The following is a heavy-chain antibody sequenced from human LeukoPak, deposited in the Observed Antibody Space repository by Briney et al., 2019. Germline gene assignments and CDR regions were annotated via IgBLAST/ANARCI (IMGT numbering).Heavy chain of an antibody. CDR2: ISGSGGST. D-gene: IGHD2-15*01. J-gene: IGHJ4*02. CDR1: GFTFSSYG. Sequence: GGSLRLSCAASGFTFSSYGMSWVRQAPGKGLEWVSAISGSGGSTYYADSVKGRFTISRDNSKNTLYLQMNSLRAEDTAVYYCARCHCSGGSCYAYYFDYWGQGTLVTVSS. CDR3: ARCHCSGGSCYAYYFDY. V-gene: IGHV3-23*01.